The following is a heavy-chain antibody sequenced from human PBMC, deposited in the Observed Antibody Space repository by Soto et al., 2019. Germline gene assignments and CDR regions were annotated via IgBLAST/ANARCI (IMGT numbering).Heavy chain of an antibody. Sequence: QVKLQQWGAGLLKPSETLSLTCTVYDGSSSGYYWSWVRQPPGKGLEWIGEINPSGSTNYNPSLKSRVTISVDTSNNQFSLTVNSVTAADTAVYYCARGRITMLHWGQGTLVTVSS. J-gene: IGHJ4*02. CDR3: ARGRITMLH. V-gene: IGHV4-34*01. D-gene: IGHD3-10*02. CDR2: INPSGST. CDR1: DGSSSGYY.